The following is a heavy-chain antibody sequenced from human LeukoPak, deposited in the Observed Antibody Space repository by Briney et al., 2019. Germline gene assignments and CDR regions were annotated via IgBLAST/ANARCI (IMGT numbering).Heavy chain of an antibody. CDR3: ARDWRGGLTLYHWFDP. CDR2: ISAYNGNT. D-gene: IGHD3-16*01. Sequence: ASVKVSCKASGYTFTSYGISWVRQAPGQGLEWMGWISAYNGNTNYAQKLQGRVTMTTDTSTSTAYMELSSLRSDDTGVYYCARDWRGGLTLYHWFDPWGKGTLVTVSS. V-gene: IGHV1-18*01. J-gene: IGHJ5*02. CDR1: GYTFTSYG.